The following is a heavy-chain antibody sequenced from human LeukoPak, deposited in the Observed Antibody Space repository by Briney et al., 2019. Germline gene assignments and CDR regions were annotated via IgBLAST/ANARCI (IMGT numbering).Heavy chain of an antibody. Sequence: PGRSLRLSCAASGFTFDDYAMHWVRQAPGKGLEWVSLISWDGGNTFYADSVKGRFTISRDNSKNSLYLQMNSLRTEDTALYYCAKGYRIVSGSLDYWGQGTLVTVSS. CDR2: ISWDGGNT. CDR3: AKGYRIVSGSLDY. CDR1: GFTFDDYA. V-gene: IGHV3-43*01. J-gene: IGHJ4*02. D-gene: IGHD3-10*01.